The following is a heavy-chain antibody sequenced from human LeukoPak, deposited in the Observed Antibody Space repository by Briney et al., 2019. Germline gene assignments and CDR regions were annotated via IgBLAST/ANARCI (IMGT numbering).Heavy chain of an antibody. V-gene: IGHV4-59*08. D-gene: IGHD4-23*01. CDR1: GGSISSYY. J-gene: IGHJ4*02. CDR2: IYYSGST. CDR3: ARGTEDYGGNSEWYFDY. Sequence: PSETLSLTCTVSGGSISSYYWSWSRQPPGKGLEWIGYIYYSGSTYYNPSLKSRVTISVDTSKNQFSLKLSSVTVADTAVYYCARGTEDYGGNSEWYFDYWGQGTLVTVSS.